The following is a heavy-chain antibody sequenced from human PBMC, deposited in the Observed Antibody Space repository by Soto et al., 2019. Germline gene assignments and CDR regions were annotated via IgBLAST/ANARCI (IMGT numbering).Heavy chain of an antibody. V-gene: IGHV4-59*01. D-gene: IGHD3-22*01. J-gene: IGHJ3*02. CDR2: VHYSGST. Sequence: SETLSLTCTVSGASISSSYWSWIRQSPGKGLEWIAYVHYSGSTKYNPSLRSRVTASVDTSKNQFSLKLSSVTAADTAVYYCARGYYDTSGQSNTFDIWGQGTMVT. CDR3: ARGYYDTSGQSNTFDI. CDR1: GASISSSY.